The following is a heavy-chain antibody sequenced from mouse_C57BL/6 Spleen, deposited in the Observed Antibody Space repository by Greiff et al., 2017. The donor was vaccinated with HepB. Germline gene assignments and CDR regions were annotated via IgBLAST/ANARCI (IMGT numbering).Heavy chain of an antibody. CDR3: AIDSNFGYFDY. CDR1: GYTFTSYW. J-gene: IGHJ2*01. Sequence: QVQLQQPGTELVKPGASVKLSCKASGYTFTSYWMHWVKQRPGQGLEWIGNINPSNGGTNYNEKFKSKAKLTVDKSSSTAYMQLSILTSEDSSVYYCAIDSNFGYFDYWGQGTTLTVSS. V-gene: IGHV1-53*01. CDR2: INPSNGGT. D-gene: IGHD2-5*01.